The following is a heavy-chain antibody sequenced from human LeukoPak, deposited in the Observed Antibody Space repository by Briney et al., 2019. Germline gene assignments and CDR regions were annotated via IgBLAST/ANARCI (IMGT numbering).Heavy chain of an antibody. Sequence: SETLSLTCTVSGGSISSGGYYWSWIRQHPGKGLEWIGYIYYSGSTYYNPSLKSRVTISVDTSKNQFSLKLSSVTAADTAVYYCVRGRAAAGLFDYWGQGTLVTVSS. CDR3: VRGRAAAGLFDY. CDR2: IYYSGST. CDR1: GGSISSGGYY. J-gene: IGHJ4*02. V-gene: IGHV4-31*03. D-gene: IGHD6-13*01.